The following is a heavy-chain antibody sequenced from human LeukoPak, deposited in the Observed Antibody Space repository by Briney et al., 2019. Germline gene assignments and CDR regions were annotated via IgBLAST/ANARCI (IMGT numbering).Heavy chain of an antibody. V-gene: IGHV4-59*01. CDR2: ISYSGST. Sequence: SETLSLTCTVSGGSISGYYWSWIRQPPGKGLEWIGYISYSGSTKYSPSLKSRATISVDTSKNQFSLKLSSVTAADTAVYYCARAAWELLGTYYFDYWGQGTLVTVSS. J-gene: IGHJ4*02. CDR1: GGSISGYY. CDR3: ARAAWELLGTYYFDY. D-gene: IGHD1-26*01.